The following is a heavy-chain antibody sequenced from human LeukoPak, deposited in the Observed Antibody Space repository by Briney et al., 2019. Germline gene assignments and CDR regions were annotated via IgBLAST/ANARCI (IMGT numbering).Heavy chain of an antibody. CDR1: GFTVSSNC. CDR3: ARDGDYYDSSGYYSHY. CDR2: ISSSSSYI. J-gene: IGHJ4*02. V-gene: IGHV3-21*01. Sequence: GGSLRLSCAASGFTVSSNCVSWVRQTPGKGLEWVSSISSSSSYIYYADSVKGRFTISRDNARNSLYLQMNSLRAEDTAVYYCARDGDYYDSSGYYSHYWGQGTLVTVSS. D-gene: IGHD3-22*01.